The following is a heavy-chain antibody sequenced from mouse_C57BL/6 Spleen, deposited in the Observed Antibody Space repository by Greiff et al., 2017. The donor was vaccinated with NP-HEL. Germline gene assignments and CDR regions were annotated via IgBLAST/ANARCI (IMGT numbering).Heavy chain of an antibody. V-gene: IGHV10-3*01. CDR2: IRSKSSNYDT. Sequence: EVQGVESGGGLVQPKGSLKLSCAASGFTFNTYAMHWVRQAPGKGLEWVARIRSKSSNYDTYYADSVKDRFTISRDDSQSMLYLQMNNLNTEDTAMYYCVRDLLWGHFDYWGQGTTLTVSS. J-gene: IGHJ2*01. D-gene: IGHD2-10*01. CDR1: GFTFNTYA. CDR3: VRDLLWGHFDY.